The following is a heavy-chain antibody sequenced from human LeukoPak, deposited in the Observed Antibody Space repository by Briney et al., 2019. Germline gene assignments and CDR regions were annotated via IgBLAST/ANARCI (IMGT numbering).Heavy chain of an antibody. CDR2: IRYDGSNK. Sequence: PGGSLRLSCAASGFIFSTYIDWVRQAPGKGLEWVAFIRYDGSNKYYADSVKGRFTISRDNSKNTLYLQMNSLRAEDTAVYYCAKDSRRYFDWGNYFDYWGQGTLVTVSS. CDR3: AKDSRRYFDWGNYFDY. CDR1: GFIFSTY. J-gene: IGHJ4*02. V-gene: IGHV3-30*02. D-gene: IGHD3-9*01.